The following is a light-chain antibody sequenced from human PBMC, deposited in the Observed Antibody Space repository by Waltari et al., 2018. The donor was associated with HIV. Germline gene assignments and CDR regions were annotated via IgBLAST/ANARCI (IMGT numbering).Light chain of an antibody. J-gene: IGKJ2*01. CDR2: DAS. V-gene: IGKV3-11*01. CDR1: QSVDTY. Sequence: EIVLTQSPATLSLSPGSSATLSCRASQSVDTYLAWYHQKPGQGPRLLIYDASNRAAGVPARFSGSGSGTDFTLTISSLEPEDSAVYYCQQRSTWYTFGQGTKLEIK. CDR3: QQRSTWYT.